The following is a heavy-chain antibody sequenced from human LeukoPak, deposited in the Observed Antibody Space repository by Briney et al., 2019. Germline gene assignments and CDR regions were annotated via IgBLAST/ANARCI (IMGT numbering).Heavy chain of an antibody. D-gene: IGHD2-21*02. V-gene: IGHV1-69*06. CDR2: IIPIFGTA. CDR3: ARDRLHCGGDCDVPDY. CDR1: GYTFTSYG. Sequence: SVKVSCKASGYTFTSYGISWVRQAPGQGLEWMGRIIPIFGTANYAQKFQGRVTITADKSTSTAYMELRSLRSEDTAVYYCARDRLHCGGDCDVPDYWGQGTLVTVSS. J-gene: IGHJ4*02.